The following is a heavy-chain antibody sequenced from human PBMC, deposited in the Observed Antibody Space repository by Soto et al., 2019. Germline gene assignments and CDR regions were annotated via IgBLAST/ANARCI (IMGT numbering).Heavy chain of an antibody. V-gene: IGHV1-69*13. Sequence: ASVKVSCKASGGTFSSYAISWVRQAPGQGLEWMGGIIPIFGTANYAQKFQGRVTITADESTSTAYMELSSLRSEDTAVYYCAREGRDGYIHRYFQHWGQGTLVTVSS. D-gene: IGHD5-12*01. CDR2: IIPIFGTA. J-gene: IGHJ1*01. CDR1: GGTFSSYA. CDR3: AREGRDGYIHRYFQH.